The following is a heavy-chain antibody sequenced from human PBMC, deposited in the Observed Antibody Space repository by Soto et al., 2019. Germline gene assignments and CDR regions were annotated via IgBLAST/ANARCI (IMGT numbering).Heavy chain of an antibody. D-gene: IGHD6-13*01. CDR2: IYPGDSDT. J-gene: IGHJ6*02. Sequence: PGESLKISCKGSGYSFTSYWIGWVRQMPGKGLEWMGIIYPGDSDTRYSPSFQGQVTISADKSISTAYLQWSSLMSSDTAMYYCARLPHSSSWYYYYYGMDVWGQGTTVTVSS. CDR3: ARLPHSSSWYYYYYGMDV. CDR1: GYSFTSYW. V-gene: IGHV5-51*01.